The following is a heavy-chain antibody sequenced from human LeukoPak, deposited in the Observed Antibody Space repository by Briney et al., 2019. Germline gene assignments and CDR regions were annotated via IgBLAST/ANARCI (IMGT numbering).Heavy chain of an antibody. V-gene: IGHV3-7*01. D-gene: IGHD3-10*01. J-gene: IGHJ4*02. CDR2: IKQDGSEK. CDR3: ARPYYYGSGSPNSDY. CDR1: GFTFSSSW. Sequence: SGGSLRLSCAASGFTFSSSWMSWFRQAPGKGLECVANIKQDGSEKYYVDSMKGRLTISRDNAKNSLYLQMNSLSAEDTAVYYCARPYYYGSGSPNSDYWGQGTLVTVSS.